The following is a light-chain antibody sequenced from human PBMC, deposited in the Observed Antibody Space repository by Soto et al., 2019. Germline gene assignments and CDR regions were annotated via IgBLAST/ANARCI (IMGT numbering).Light chain of an antibody. CDR3: QQYNNWPPYT. J-gene: IGKJ2*01. Sequence: ETLMTQSPATLSVSPGERATLSCRASQSVRNNLAWYQQKPGQAPRLLIYGASTRATGIPVRFSGSGSGTEFTLTISSLQSEDFAVYYCQQYNNWPPYTFGQGTKLEIK. CDR1: QSVRNN. CDR2: GAS. V-gene: IGKV3-15*01.